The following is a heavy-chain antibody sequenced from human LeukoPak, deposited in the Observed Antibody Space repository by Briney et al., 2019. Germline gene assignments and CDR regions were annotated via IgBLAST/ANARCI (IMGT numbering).Heavy chain of an antibody. D-gene: IGHD5-12*01. CDR1: GFTFSGYW. J-gene: IGHJ4*02. CDR3: AKSYNGYESKPDY. Sequence: GGSLRLSCAASGFTFSGYWMHWVRQAPGKGLEWVSSISNSGGRTFYTDSVKGRFTISRDNSKITLYLQMNSLRAEDTAVYYCAKSYNGYESKPDYWGQGTLVTVSS. CDR2: ISNSGGRT. V-gene: IGHV3-23*01.